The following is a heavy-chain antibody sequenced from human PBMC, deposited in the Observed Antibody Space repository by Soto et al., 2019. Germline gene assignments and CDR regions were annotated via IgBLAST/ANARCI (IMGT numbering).Heavy chain of an antibody. CDR1: GSTFTSYV. V-gene: IGHV1-3*01. J-gene: IGHJ4*02. D-gene: IGHD6-13*01. Sequence: SVKVSCEASGSTFTSYVIDWVRQAPGQRLEWMGWINAGNDNTKYSQNFQDRVTITRDTSASTAYMELSSLRSEDTAVYYCARRRSSSWDIDYWGQGTLVTVSS. CDR3: ARRRSSSWDIDY. CDR2: INAGNDNT.